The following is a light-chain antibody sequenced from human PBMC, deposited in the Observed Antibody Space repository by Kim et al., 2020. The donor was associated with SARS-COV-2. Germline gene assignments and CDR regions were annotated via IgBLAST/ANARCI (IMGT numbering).Light chain of an antibody. V-gene: IGLV7-43*01. CDR1: TGAVTSSNY. CDR3: LLYYGDIRM. CDR2: STS. Sequence: PGGTVTLTWASKTGAVTSSNYQNGLQQKPGQVPRALIYSTSDKHSWTHARFSGSLLGGKAALTLSDVQPEDEAEYYCLLYYGDIRMFGGGTQLTVL. J-gene: IGLJ3*02.